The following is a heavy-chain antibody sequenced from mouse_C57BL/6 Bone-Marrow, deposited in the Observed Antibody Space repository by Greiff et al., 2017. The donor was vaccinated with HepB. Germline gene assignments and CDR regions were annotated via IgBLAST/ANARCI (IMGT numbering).Heavy chain of an antibody. D-gene: IGHD1-1*01. J-gene: IGHJ3*01. V-gene: IGHV1-61*01. CDR1: GYTFTSYW. CDR3: ARGGGGSRAY. CDR2: IYPSDSET. Sequence: QVQLQQPGAELVRPGSSVKLSCKASGYTFTSYWMDWVKQRPGQGLEWIGNIYPSDSETHYNQKFKDKATLTVDKSSSTAYMQLSSLTSEDSAVYYCARGGGGSRAYWGQGTLVTVSA.